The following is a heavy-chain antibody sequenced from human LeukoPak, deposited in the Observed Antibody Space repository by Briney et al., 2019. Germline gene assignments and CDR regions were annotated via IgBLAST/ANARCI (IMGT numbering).Heavy chain of an antibody. Sequence: SESLSLTRAVYGGSFSGYYWSWIRQPPGKGLEWLGEINHSGSTNYNPSLKNRVTRSVDTSKNQFSLKLCSVTAADTAVYYGAKLGCSSTSCYRHYYYYMDVWGKGTTVTVSS. CDR1: GGSFSGYY. CDR2: INHSGST. V-gene: IGHV4-34*01. J-gene: IGHJ6*03. D-gene: IGHD2-2*01. CDR3: AKLGCSSTSCYRHYYYYMDV.